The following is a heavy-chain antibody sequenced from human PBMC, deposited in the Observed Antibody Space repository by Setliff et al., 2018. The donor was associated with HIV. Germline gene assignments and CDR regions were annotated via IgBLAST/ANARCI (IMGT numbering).Heavy chain of an antibody. D-gene: IGHD3-3*01. CDR3: ARDVRDGFEEWFSTLDDGMDV. V-gene: IGHV1-2*02. Sequence: ASVKVSCKTSGYIFIRYYIFWVRQAPGQGLEWMGNINPHTGVTRYAEKFLGRVTMTRDTSISTIYMELSRLRSDDTAVYYCARDVRDGFEEWFSTLDDGMDVWGQGTTVTAP. J-gene: IGHJ6*02. CDR2: INPHTGVT. CDR1: GYIFIRYY.